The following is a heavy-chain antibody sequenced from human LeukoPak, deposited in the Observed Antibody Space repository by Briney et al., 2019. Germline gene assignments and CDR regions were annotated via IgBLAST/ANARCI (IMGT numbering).Heavy chain of an antibody. J-gene: IGHJ4*02. V-gene: IGHV4-59*01. Sequence: KPSETLSLTCTVSGGSISSYYWSWIRQPPGKGLEWIGYIYYRGTTNYNPSLKSRVTISVDTSKNQFSLKLSSVTAADTAVYFCAREGGQSSSWYDYWGQGTLVTVSS. CDR1: GGSISSYY. CDR2: IYYRGTT. D-gene: IGHD6-13*01. CDR3: AREGGQSSSWYDY.